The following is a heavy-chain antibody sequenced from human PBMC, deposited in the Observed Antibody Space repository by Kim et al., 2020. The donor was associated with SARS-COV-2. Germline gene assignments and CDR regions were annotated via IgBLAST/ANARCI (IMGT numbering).Heavy chain of an antibody. J-gene: IGHJ4*02. CDR3: ARDPGYSGYDAYFDY. D-gene: IGHD5-12*01. Sequence: DSVKGRFTISRDNAKNSLYLQMNSLRAEDTAVYYCARDPGYSGYDAYFDYWGQGTLVTVSS. V-gene: IGHV3-21*01.